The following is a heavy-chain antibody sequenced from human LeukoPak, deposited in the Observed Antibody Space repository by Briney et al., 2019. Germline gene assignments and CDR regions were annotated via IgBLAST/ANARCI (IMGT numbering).Heavy chain of an antibody. J-gene: IGHJ2*01. CDR2: ISAYNGNT. Sequence: ASVKVSCKASGYTFTSYGISWVRQAPGQGLEWMGWISAYNGNTNYAQKLQGRVTMTTDTSTSTAYMELRSLRSDDTAVYYCARDRTYQLLHYWYFDLWGRGTLVTVSS. CDR3: ARDRTYQLLHYWYFDL. V-gene: IGHV1-18*01. D-gene: IGHD2-2*01. CDR1: GYTFTSYG.